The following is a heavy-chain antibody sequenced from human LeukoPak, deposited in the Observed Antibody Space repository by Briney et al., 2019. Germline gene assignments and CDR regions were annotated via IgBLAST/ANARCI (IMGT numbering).Heavy chain of an antibody. CDR1: GGSISSGGYY. D-gene: IGHD5-12*01. V-gene: IGHV4-31*11. Sequence: PSETLSLTCAVSGGSISSGGYYWSWIRQHPGKGLEWIGYIYYSGSTYYNPSLKSRVTISVDTSKNQFSLKLSSVTAADTAVYYCARVSGPSWFDPWGQGTLVTVSS. CDR3: ARVSGPSWFDP. CDR2: IYYSGST. J-gene: IGHJ5*02.